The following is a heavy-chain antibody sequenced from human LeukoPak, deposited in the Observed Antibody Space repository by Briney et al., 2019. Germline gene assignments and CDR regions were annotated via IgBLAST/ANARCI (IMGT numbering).Heavy chain of an antibody. CDR3: AKLSGGYYGSGSYYSWFDP. V-gene: IGHV3-23*01. CDR1: GFTFSSYA. CDR2: ISGSGGST. J-gene: IGHJ5*02. Sequence: GGSLRLSCAASGFTFSSYAMSWVRQAPGKGLEWVSAISGSGGSTYYADSVKGRFTISRDNSKNTLYLQMNSLRAEDTAVYYCAKLSGGYYGSGSYYSWFDPWGQGTLVTVSS. D-gene: IGHD3-10*01.